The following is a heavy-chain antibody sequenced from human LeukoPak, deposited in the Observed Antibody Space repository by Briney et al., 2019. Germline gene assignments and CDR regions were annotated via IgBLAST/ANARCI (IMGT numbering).Heavy chain of an antibody. J-gene: IGHJ4*02. Sequence: GGSLRLSCAASGITVSSNYMSWVRQAPGKGLEWVSVIYGGGSTYYADSVKGRFTISRDTSKNTLYLQMNSLRAEDTAVYYCAKDHRGDDYDFWSGYTPAGAHPLDYWGQGTLVTVSS. V-gene: IGHV3-53*05. CDR3: AKDHRGDDYDFWSGYTPAGAHPLDY. CDR2: IYGGGST. CDR1: GITVSSNY. D-gene: IGHD3-3*01.